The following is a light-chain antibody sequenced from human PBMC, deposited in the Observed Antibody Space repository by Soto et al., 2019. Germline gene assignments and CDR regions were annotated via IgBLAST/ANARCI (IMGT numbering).Light chain of an antibody. CDR3: QQYNNWPRAT. Sequence: EIVMTQSPATLSVSPGERATLSCRASQSISSNLASYQQKPGQAPRLLLFRTSSRVTGFPARFSGSGSGTEFNLTISSLQSEDFGVYYCQQYNNWPRATFGGGTK. V-gene: IGKV3-15*01. CDR2: RTS. CDR1: QSISSN. J-gene: IGKJ4*01.